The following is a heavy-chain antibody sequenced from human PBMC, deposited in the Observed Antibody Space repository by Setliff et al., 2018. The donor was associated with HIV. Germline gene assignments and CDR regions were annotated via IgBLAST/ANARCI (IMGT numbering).Heavy chain of an antibody. D-gene: IGHD3-3*01. CDR1: GYTFTSYG. CDR3: ARQFLDWSNDYCSRYYMDV. V-gene: IGHV1-18*01. Sequence: GASVKVSCKASGYTFTSYGISWVRQAPGQGLEWVGWISAYNGNTHYAQRLQGRVTMTTDTSTRTAYMELRSLRSDDTAVYYCARQFLDWSNDYCSRYYMDVGGKGTTVTVSS. J-gene: IGHJ6*03. CDR2: ISAYNGNT.